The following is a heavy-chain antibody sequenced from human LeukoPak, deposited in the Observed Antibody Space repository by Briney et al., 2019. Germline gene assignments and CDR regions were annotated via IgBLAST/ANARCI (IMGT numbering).Heavy chain of an antibody. J-gene: IGHJ4*02. Sequence: ASVKVSCKASGYTFTSHGISWVRQAPGQGLEWMGWISACNGNTNYAQKLQGRVTMTTDTSTSTAYMELRSLRSDDTAVYYCARVPPGKWYSSGWYYFDYWGQGTLVTVSS. CDR3: ARVPPGKWYSSGWYYFDY. CDR1: GYTFTSHG. CDR2: ISACNGNT. V-gene: IGHV1-18*01. D-gene: IGHD6-19*01.